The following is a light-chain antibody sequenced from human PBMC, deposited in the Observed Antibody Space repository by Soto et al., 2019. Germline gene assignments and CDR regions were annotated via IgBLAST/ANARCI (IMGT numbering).Light chain of an antibody. V-gene: IGLV1-44*01. CDR1: SPNIGSNT. J-gene: IGLJ2*01. CDR2: SNN. Sequence: QSVLTQPPSASGTPGQRVTISCSGSSPNIGSNTVNWYQQLPGTAHKLLIYSNNQRPSGVPDRFSGSKSGTSASLAISGLQSEDEADYYCAAWDDSLNGSFGGWTKVTVL. CDR3: AAWDDSLNGS.